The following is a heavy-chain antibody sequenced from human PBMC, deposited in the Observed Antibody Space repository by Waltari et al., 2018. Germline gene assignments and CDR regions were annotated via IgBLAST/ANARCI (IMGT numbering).Heavy chain of an antibody. CDR2: IYHSGRT. CDR1: GYSISSGYY. J-gene: IGHJ4*02. D-gene: IGHD3-3*01. CDR3: ARDKRPYDCWSGYSGYFDY. Sequence: QVQLQESGPGLVKPSETLSLTCTVSGYSISSGYYWGWIRQPPGTGLEWIGSIYHSGRTSYSPSLKSRVTISVDTSKNQFSLKLGPVTAADTAVYYCARDKRPYDCWSGYSGYFDYWGQGTLVTVSS. V-gene: IGHV4-38-2*02.